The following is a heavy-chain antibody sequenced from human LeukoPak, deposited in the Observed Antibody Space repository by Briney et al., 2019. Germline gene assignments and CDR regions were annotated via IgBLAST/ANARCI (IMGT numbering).Heavy chain of an antibody. V-gene: IGHV3-30*18. CDR3: AKGDYYYGMDV. CDR2: ISYDGSNK. CDR1: GFTFSSYG. J-gene: IGHJ6*02. Sequence: PGGSLRLSCVASGFTFSSYGMHWVRQAPGKGLEWVAVISYDGSNKYYADSVKGRFTISRDNSKNTLYLQMNSLRAEDTAVYYCAKGDYYYGMDVWGQGTTVTVSS.